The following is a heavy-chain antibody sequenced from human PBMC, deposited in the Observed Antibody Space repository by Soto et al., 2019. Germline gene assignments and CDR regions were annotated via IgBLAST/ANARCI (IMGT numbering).Heavy chain of an antibody. CDR2: ISAYNGNT. D-gene: IGHD6-19*01. CDR1: GYTFTSYG. CDR3: ARAKSSGWYWVPVDY. Sequence: QVQLVQSGAEVKKPGASVKVSCKASGYTFTSYGISWVRQAPGQGLEWMGWISAYNGNTNYAQKLQGRVTMTADTSTSTAYMELRSLRSDDTAVYYCARAKSSGWYWVPVDYWGQGTLVTVSS. J-gene: IGHJ4*02. V-gene: IGHV1-18*01.